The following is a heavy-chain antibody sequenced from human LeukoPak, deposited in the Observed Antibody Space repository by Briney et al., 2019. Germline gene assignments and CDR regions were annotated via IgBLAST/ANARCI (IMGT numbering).Heavy chain of an antibody. J-gene: IGHJ4*02. CDR2: IYSGGTT. D-gene: IGHD1-26*01. CDR3: ARQMGATTTFYY. V-gene: IGHV3-66*04. CDR1: GFTVSTDY. Sequence: GGSLRLSCAASGFTVSTDYMSWVRQAPGKGLEWVSVIYSGGTTYYADSVKGRFTISRDSSENTLYLQMNSLRAEDTAVYYCARQMGATTTFYYWGQGALVTVSS.